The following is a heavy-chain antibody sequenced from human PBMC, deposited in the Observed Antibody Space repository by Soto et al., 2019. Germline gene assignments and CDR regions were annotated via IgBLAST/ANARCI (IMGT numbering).Heavy chain of an antibody. CDR3: ARDLAAGDL. J-gene: IGHJ5*02. V-gene: IGHV1-46*01. CDR1: GYTFINYY. D-gene: IGHD6-13*01. CDR2: INPMGGST. Sequence: ASVKVSCKASGYTFINYYIHWVRQAPGQGLEWIAIINPMGGSTNYAQEIQGRVTLTSDTSTSTVYMELSSLRFEDTALFYCARDLAAGDLWGQGTLVTVSS.